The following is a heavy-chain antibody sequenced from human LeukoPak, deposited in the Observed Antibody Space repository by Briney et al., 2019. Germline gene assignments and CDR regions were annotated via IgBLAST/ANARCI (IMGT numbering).Heavy chain of an antibody. Sequence: ASVKVSCKASGYTFTGYYMHWVRQAPGQGLEWMGWINPNSGGTNYAQKFQGRVTMTRDTSISTAYMELSRLRSDDTAVYYCARAGYYDCSGYANFDYWGQGTLVTVSS. V-gene: IGHV1-2*02. CDR2: INPNSGGT. D-gene: IGHD3-22*01. CDR3: ARAGYYDCSGYANFDY. CDR1: GYTFTGYY. J-gene: IGHJ4*02.